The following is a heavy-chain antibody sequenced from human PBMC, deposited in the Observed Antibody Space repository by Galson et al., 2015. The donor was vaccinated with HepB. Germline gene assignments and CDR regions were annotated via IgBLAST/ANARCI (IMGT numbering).Heavy chain of an antibody. CDR2: ISSSGSTI. V-gene: IGHV3-11*01. CDR1: GFTFSDFY. CDR3: AGSSSSTSQLKTNFDY. Sequence: SLRLSCAASGFTFSDFYMSWIRQAPGKGLEWVSYISSSGSTIYYADSVKGRFTISRDNAKNSLYLQMNSLRAEDTAVYYCAGSSSSTSQLKTNFDYWGQGTLVTVSS. J-gene: IGHJ4*02. D-gene: IGHD2-2*01.